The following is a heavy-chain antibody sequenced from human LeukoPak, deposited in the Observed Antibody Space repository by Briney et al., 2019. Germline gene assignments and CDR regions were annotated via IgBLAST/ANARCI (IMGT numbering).Heavy chain of an antibody. Sequence: KPSETLSLTCAVYGGSFSGYYWSWIRQPPGKGLEWIGEINHSGSTNYNPSLKSRVTISVDTSKNQFSLKLSSVTAADTAVYYCARADIVVVPAAIRLFDYWGQGTLVTVSS. CDR2: INHSGST. CDR3: ARADIVVVPAAIRLFDY. CDR1: GGSFSGYY. J-gene: IGHJ4*02. D-gene: IGHD2-2*02. V-gene: IGHV4-34*01.